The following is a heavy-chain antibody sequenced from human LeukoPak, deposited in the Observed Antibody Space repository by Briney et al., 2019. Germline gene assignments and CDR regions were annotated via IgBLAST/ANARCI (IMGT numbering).Heavy chain of an antibody. D-gene: IGHD3-22*01. CDR1: GFTFSSYW. J-gene: IGHJ1*01. Sequence: GGSLRLAWADSGFTFSSYWMHWVRQAPGKGLVWVSRLSGDGRRTAYADSVKGRFTISRDSARNTLYLQMNSVRAEDTAKYYCLVVVTGGSSQHWGQGTEVTVSS. CDR2: LSGDGRRT. CDR3: LVVVTGGSSQH. V-gene: IGHV3-74*03.